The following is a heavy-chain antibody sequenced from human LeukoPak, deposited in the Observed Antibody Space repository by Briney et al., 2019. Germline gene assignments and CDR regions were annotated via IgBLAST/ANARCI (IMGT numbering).Heavy chain of an antibody. J-gene: IGHJ4*02. D-gene: IGHD6-13*01. CDR1: GSFISSSSYY. CDR3: ARRWSTSWTTFDY. Sequence: PSETLSLTCTVSGSFISSSSYYWAWIRQPPGKGLEWIVTIYYSGNTYYNPSFKSRATISVDTSKNQFYLKLNSVTDADTALYYCARRWSTSWTTFDYWGQGTLVTAPS. CDR2: IYYSGNT. V-gene: IGHV4-39*01.